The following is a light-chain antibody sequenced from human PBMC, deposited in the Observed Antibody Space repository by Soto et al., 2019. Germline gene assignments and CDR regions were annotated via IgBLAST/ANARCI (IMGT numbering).Light chain of an antibody. CDR3: LQDHYYPRT. CDR2: VAS. J-gene: IGKJ1*01. CDR1: EDIRKE. V-gene: IGKV1-6*01. Sequence: AIQMTQSPSSLSASVGDRVTITCRASEDIRKELSWYQQKPGKAPNVLIYVASSSQSGVPSRFSGSGSGTDFTLTISSLQPEDCATYSCLQDHYYPRTFCQGT.